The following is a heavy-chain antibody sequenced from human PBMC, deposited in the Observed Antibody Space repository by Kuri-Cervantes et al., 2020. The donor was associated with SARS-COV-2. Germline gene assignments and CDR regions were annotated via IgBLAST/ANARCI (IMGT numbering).Heavy chain of an antibody. Sequence: GESLKISCKGSGYSFTSYWIGWVRQMPGKGLEWMGIIYPGDSDTRYSPSFQGQVIISADKSISTAFLQWSSLKASDTAMYYCARRAYGEQVDHYYMDVWGKGTTVTVSS. V-gene: IGHV5-51*01. J-gene: IGHJ6*03. CDR1: GYSFTSYW. CDR2: IYPGDSDT. D-gene: IGHD4-17*01. CDR3: ARRAYGEQVDHYYMDV.